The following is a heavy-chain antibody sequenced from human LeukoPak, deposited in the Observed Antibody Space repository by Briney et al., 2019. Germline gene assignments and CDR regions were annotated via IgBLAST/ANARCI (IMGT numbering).Heavy chain of an antibody. Sequence: PAGSLRLSCAASRFTFSSYGMDWVRQAPGKGLEWEAVIWYDGSNKYYADSVKGRFTISRDNSKNTLYLQMNSLRAEDTAVYYCARDIPPAVADPDSFDIWGQGTMVTVSS. V-gene: IGHV3-33*01. CDR2: IWYDGSNK. D-gene: IGHD6-19*01. CDR3: ARDIPPAVADPDSFDI. CDR1: RFTFSSYG. J-gene: IGHJ3*02.